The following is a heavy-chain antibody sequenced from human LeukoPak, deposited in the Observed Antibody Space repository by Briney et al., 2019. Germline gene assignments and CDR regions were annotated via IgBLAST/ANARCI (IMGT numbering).Heavy chain of an antibody. D-gene: IGHD3-9*01. Sequence: PSETLSLTCTVSGGSTSSSSYYWGWIRQPPGKGLEWIGSISYSGSTYYKLSLKSRVTISVDTSKNHFSLKVSSVTAADTAVYYCARFHFDAFDYWGQGTLVTVSS. V-gene: IGHV4-39*02. CDR1: GGSTSSSSYY. CDR2: ISYSGST. CDR3: ARFHFDAFDY. J-gene: IGHJ4*02.